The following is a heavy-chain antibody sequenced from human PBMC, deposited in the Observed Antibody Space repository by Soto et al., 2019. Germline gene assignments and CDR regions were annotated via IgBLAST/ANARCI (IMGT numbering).Heavy chain of an antibody. CDR3: AREGVCVNPGYCSGGSCPEAFHL. V-gene: IGHV1-69*06. D-gene: IGHD2-15*01. J-gene: IGHJ3*01. Sequence: QVQLVQSGAEVKKPGSSVKVSCKASGGTFSSYAISWVRQAPGQGLEWMGGIIAICGTANYAQKFQGRVTITADKSTSPADMELSSLRSEDTAVYYCAREGVCVNPGYCSGGSCPEAFHLWGQGTMVTVSS. CDR1: GGTFSSYA. CDR2: IIAICGTA.